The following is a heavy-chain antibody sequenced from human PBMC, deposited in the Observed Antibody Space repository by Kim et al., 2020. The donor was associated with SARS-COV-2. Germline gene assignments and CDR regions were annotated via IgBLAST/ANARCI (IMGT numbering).Heavy chain of an antibody. J-gene: IGHJ4*02. Sequence: ASVKVSCKTSGHSFTRDSIHCACQAPGQGLEWMGGIDCGNGNTIYSQKFQGRVTFTTDTSASTAYMELSFLRSEDSAVYYCLGGFYFDYWGQGTLVTVSS. D-gene: IGHD2-15*01. V-gene: IGHV1-3*01. CDR1: GHSFTRDS. CDR3: LGGFYFDY. CDR2: IDCGNGNT.